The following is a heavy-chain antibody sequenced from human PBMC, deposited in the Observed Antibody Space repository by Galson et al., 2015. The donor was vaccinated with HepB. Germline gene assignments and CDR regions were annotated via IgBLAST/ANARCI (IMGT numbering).Heavy chain of an antibody. CDR3: ARAWEPRRQRRYFDL. V-gene: IGHV1-18*04. J-gene: IGHJ2*01. CDR2: ISAYNGNT. D-gene: IGHD1-26*01. Sequence: SVKVSCKASGYTFTSYGISWVRQAPGQGLEWMGWISAYNGNTNYAQKLQGRVTMTTDTSTSTAYMELRSLRSDDTAVYYCARAWEPRRQRRYFDLWGRGTLVTVSS. CDR1: GYTFTSYG.